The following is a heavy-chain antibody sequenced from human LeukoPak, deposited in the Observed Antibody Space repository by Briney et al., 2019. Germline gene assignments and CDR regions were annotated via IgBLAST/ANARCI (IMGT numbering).Heavy chain of an antibody. D-gene: IGHD3-22*01. J-gene: IGHJ4*02. CDR2: INPSSGGT. CDR3: ASRTTYDSSGYYC. Sequence: RASVKVSCKASGYTFTDLYIHWVRQAPGQGLEWMGWINPSSGGTNYAQKFQGRVTMTRDTSISTAYMELSRLRSDDTAVYYCASRTTYDSSGYYCWGQGTLVTVSS. CDR1: GYTFTDLY. V-gene: IGHV1-2*02.